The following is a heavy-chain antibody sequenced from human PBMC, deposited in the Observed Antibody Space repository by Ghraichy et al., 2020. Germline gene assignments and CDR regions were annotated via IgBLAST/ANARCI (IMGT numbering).Heavy chain of an antibody. D-gene: IGHD5-12*01. Sequence: GALRLSCAASGFKFRNYGMTWVRQAQGKGLEWVADINISGGSTNYADSVKGRFTISRDNFKNTLYLQMNSLREDDTAIYYCAKEGRWLGYYFDYWGQGILVTVSS. CDR2: INISGGST. J-gene: IGHJ4*02. V-gene: IGHV3-23*01. CDR3: AKEGRWLGYYFDY. CDR1: GFKFRNYG.